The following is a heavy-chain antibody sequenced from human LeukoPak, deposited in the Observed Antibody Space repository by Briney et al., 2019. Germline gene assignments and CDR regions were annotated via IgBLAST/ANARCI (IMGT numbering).Heavy chain of an antibody. CDR1: GDSISSYY. J-gene: IGHJ3*01. D-gene: IGHD1-26*01. CDR2: IYHTGDT. V-gene: IGHV4-59*08. CDR3: ARHRGVSYYDAFDV. Sequence: SETLSLTCTVSGDSISSYYWSWIRQPPGKGLEWIGYIYHTGDTNYNPSLKSRVTISIDTSKNQFSLNLRSVTAADTAVYYCARHRGVSYYDAFDVWSEGTVVTVSS.